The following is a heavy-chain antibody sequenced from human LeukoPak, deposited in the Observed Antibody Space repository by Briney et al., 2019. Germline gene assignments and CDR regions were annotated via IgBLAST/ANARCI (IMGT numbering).Heavy chain of an antibody. J-gene: IGHJ4*02. CDR3: ARVGLIAAAGTPDY. D-gene: IGHD6-13*01. CDR2: ISSSGSYT. CDR1: GFTFSDYY. Sequence: GGSLRLSCAASGFTFSDYYMSWIRQAPGKGLEWVSYISSSGSYTNYADSVKGRSTTSRDNAKNSLYLQMNSLRAEDTAVYYCARVGLIAAAGTPDYWGQGTLVTVSS. V-gene: IGHV3-11*06.